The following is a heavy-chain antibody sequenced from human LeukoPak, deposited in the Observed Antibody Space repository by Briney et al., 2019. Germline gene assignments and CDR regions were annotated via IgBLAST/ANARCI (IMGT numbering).Heavy chain of an antibody. CDR2: ISGYNGHT. Sequence: ASVTVSCKASGDRFNSFGISWVRQVPGQGLEWMGWISGYNGHTKYSQNLLGRVTLTTDTSSSTAYMELRSLRSDDTAVYYCARKIAPGGTGLGCLDAWGQGTLVLVSS. V-gene: IGHV1-18*01. CDR1: GDRFNSFG. D-gene: IGHD1-26*01. CDR3: ARKIAPGGTGLGCLDA. J-gene: IGHJ5*02.